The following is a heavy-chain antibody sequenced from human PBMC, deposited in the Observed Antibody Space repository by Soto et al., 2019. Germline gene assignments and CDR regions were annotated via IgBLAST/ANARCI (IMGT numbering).Heavy chain of an antibody. CDR1: GDSVNSDYYY. Sequence: LSLTCSVSGDSVNSDYYYWTWIRQPPGKGLEWIGYIYSSGRTNYNPSLRSRVTISLDTSRNQFSLKLSSVTAADTAVFYCAREYANSPEAFDYWGRGTLVTVSS. D-gene: IGHD2-2*01. CDR3: AREYANSPEAFDY. CDR2: IYSSGRT. V-gene: IGHV4-61*01. J-gene: IGHJ4*02.